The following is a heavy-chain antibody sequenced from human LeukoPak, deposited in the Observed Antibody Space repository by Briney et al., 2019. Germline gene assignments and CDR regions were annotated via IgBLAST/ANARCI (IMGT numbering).Heavy chain of an antibody. CDR3: AREYIQNYYYGMDV. Sequence: SETLSLTCTVSGGSISSYYWSWIRQPAGKGLEWIGRMYTSGSTNYNPSLKSRVTISVDTSKNQFSLKLSSVTAADTAVYYCAREYIQNYYYGMDVWGQGTTVTVSS. D-gene: IGHD1-14*01. CDR1: GGSISSYY. V-gene: IGHV4-4*07. J-gene: IGHJ6*02. CDR2: MYTSGST.